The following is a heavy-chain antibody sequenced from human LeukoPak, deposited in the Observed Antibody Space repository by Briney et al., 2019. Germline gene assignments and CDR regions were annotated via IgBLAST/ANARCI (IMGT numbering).Heavy chain of an antibody. Sequence: PGGSLRLSCAASGFTFDDYGMSWVRQAPGKGLEWVSGINWNGGSTGYADSVKGRFTISRDNDKNPLYLQMNSLRAEDTALYFCAKDIVGASGRYSSGFDYWGQGTLVIVSS. J-gene: IGHJ4*02. CDR3: AKDIVGASGRYSSGFDY. CDR2: INWNGGST. V-gene: IGHV3-20*04. D-gene: IGHD1-26*01. CDR1: GFTFDDYG.